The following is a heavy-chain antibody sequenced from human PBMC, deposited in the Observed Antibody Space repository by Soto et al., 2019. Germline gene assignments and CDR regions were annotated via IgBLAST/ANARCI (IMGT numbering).Heavy chain of an antibody. Sequence: QVQLVESGGGVVQPGRSLRLSCAASGVTLSNYGMHWARQAPGKGLEWVAIISHDGSNKHYADSVKGRFTIYRDNSKNTLSLQMNSLRAEDTAVYYCAKGPGFCTSSNCHNVYYGMDVLGQGTTVTVFS. V-gene: IGHV3-30*18. CDR2: ISHDGSNK. CDR1: GVTLSNYG. D-gene: IGHD2-2*01. CDR3: AKGPGFCTSSNCHNVYYGMDV. J-gene: IGHJ6*02.